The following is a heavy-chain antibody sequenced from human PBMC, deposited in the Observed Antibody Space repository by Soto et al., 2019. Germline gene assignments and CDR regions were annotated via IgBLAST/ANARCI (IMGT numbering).Heavy chain of an antibody. CDR1: GGSISSGGYY. Sequence: NPSETLSLTCTVSGGSISSGGYYWSWIRQHPGKGLEWIGCVYYSGRTYYNPSLKSRITISVDTSKKHFSLKLSSVTAADTAVYYCASTKEYSSSLDYWGQGILVTVSS. V-gene: IGHV4-31*03. CDR3: ASTKEYSSSLDY. J-gene: IGHJ4*02. CDR2: VYYSGRT. D-gene: IGHD6-6*01.